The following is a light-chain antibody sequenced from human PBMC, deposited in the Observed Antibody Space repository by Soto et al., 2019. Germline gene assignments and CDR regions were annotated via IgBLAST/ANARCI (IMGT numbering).Light chain of an antibody. CDR2: DAT. J-gene: IGKJ5*01. Sequence: EIVLTQSPATLSLSPGERATLSCRASQSANNYLIWYQQKPDQAPRLLLSDATPRATGVPLRFSGSGSGTDFTLTISSLVPEDCAVYYGQQRANWPITVGQGTRLEIK. CDR1: QSANNY. V-gene: IGKV3-11*01. CDR3: QQRANWPIT.